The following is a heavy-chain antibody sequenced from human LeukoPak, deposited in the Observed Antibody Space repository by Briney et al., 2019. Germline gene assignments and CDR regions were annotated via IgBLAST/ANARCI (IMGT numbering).Heavy chain of an antibody. CDR1: GDSIRSSSYY. D-gene: IGHD6-6*01. J-gene: IGHJ4*02. CDR3: ARRFLYSSSSHFDY. Sequence: SETLSLTCTVSGDSIRSSSYYWGWIRQPPGKGLEWIGSIYYSGITYDNPSLKSRVTTSVDTSKNQFSLKLSSVTAADTAVYYCARRFLYSSSSHFDYWGQGTLVTVSS. V-gene: IGHV4-39*01. CDR2: IYYSGIT.